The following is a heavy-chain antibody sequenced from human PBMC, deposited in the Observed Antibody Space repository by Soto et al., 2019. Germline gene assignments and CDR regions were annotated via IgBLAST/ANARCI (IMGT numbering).Heavy chain of an antibody. J-gene: IGHJ5*02. V-gene: IGHV4-61*01. Sequence: LSLTCSVSGDSVSSDRYFWTWIRQPPGKGLEWIAYISYTGDTNYNPSLKSRVTISVDTSRNQFSLTLTSVTAADTAVYFCARIVVGATVDLWGQGSLVTVSS. D-gene: IGHD1-26*01. CDR3: ARIVVGATVDL. CDR1: GDSVSSDRYF. CDR2: ISYTGDT.